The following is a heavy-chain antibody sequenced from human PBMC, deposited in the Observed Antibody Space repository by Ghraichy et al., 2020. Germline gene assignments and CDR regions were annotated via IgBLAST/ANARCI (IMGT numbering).Heavy chain of an antibody. CDR2: IKQDGSEK. V-gene: IGHV3-7*01. Sequence: GGSLRLSCAASGFTFSSYWMSWVRQAPGKGLEWVANIKQDGSEKYYVDSVKGRFTISRDNAKNSLYLQMNSLRAEDTAVYYCARAAMRVLCSSTSCYNGGAFDIWGQGTMVTVSS. D-gene: IGHD2-2*02. CDR1: GFTFSSYW. J-gene: IGHJ3*02. CDR3: ARAAMRVLCSSTSCYNGGAFDI.